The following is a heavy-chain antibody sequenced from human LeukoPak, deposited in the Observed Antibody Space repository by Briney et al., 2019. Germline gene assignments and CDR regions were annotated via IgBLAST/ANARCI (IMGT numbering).Heavy chain of an antibody. V-gene: IGHV2-70*11. CDR2: IDWDDDK. CDR3: ARNWSPRPWFDP. J-gene: IGHJ5*02. CDR1: GFSLSTSGMC. Sequence: SGPALVKPTQTLTLTCTFSGFSLSTSGMCVSWIRQPPGKALEWLARIDWDDDKYYSTSLKTRLTISKDTPKNQVVLTMTNMDPVDTATYYCARNWSPRPWFDPWGQGTLVTVSS.